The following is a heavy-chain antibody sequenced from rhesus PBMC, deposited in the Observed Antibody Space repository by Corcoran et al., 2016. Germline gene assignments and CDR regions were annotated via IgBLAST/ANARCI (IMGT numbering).Heavy chain of an antibody. CDR1: GGSISAYYY. D-gene: IGHD6-43*01. CDR2: IYGNSAST. V-gene: IGHV4S9*01. J-gene: IGHJ4*01. Sequence: QVQLQESGPGLVKPSETLSLTCAVSGGSISAYYYWHWICQPPGKGLEWIGNIYGNSASTYYNPSLKSRVNISKDTSKNQFFLKLSAVTAADTAVYYCARDYSSSHPDYWGQGVLVTVSS. CDR3: ARDYSSSHPDY.